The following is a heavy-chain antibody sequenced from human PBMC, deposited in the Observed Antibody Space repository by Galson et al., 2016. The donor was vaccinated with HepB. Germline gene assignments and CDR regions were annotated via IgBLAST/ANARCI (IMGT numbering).Heavy chain of an antibody. CDR2: ISTFDGDT. CDR1: GYTFTHYG. J-gene: IGHJ4*02. CDR3: ARDKYATGWPLDF. V-gene: IGHV1-18*01. Sequence: SVKVSCKASGYTFTHYGISWVRQAPGQGLEWMAWISTFDGDTRSAQKLQGRVTMTTDTSTSTAYLELRNLRSDDTAVDYCARDKYATGWPLDFWGQGTLVSVSS. D-gene: IGHD6-19*01.